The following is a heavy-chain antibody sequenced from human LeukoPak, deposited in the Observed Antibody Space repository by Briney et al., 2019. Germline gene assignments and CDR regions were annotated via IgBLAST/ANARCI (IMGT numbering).Heavy chain of an antibody. Sequence: PGGSLRLSCAASGFTFSSYAMSWVRQAPGKGLEWVSAISGSGDSKYHADSVKGRFTISRDNSKNTLYLQMNSLRAEDTAVYYCAKGGRSGVFDYWGQGTLVTVSS. J-gene: IGHJ4*02. V-gene: IGHV3-23*01. CDR1: GFTFSSYA. D-gene: IGHD3-10*01. CDR3: AKGGRSGVFDY. CDR2: ISGSGDSK.